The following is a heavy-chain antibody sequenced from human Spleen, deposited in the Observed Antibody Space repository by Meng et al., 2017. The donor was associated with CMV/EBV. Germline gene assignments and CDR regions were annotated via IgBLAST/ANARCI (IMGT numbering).Heavy chain of an antibody. V-gene: IGHV4-4*02. Sequence: LSLTCAASGGSIRSSNWWSWGRQPPGKGLEWIGEIYHSGRTNYTPSLKSRVTISVDKSKNQFSLKLSSVSAADTAVYYCARVLNWFDPWGQGTLVTVSS. CDR3: ARVLNWFDP. CDR1: GGSIRSSNW. J-gene: IGHJ5*02. CDR2: IYHSGRT.